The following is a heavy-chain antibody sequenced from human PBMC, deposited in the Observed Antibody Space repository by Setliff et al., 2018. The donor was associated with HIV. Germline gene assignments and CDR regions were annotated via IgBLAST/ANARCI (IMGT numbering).Heavy chain of an antibody. J-gene: IGHJ4*02. CDR2: IVGGASST. CDR1: GFTFINYA. V-gene: IGHV3-23*01. D-gene: IGHD6-19*01. Sequence: HPGGSLRLSCVASGFTFINYAMSWVRPAPGKGLEWVSAIVGGASSTVYADSVKGRFTISRDNAKNTLYLQMNSLRPEDTAIYYCAKLAPSYSSGKDDFWGQGTLVTVSS. CDR3: AKLAPSYSSGKDDF.